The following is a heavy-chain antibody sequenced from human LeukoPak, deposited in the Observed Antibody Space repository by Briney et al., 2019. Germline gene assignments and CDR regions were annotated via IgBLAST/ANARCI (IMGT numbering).Heavy chain of an antibody. V-gene: IGHV3-9*01. Sequence: PGRSLRLSCTASGFTFHDTAMPWVRQRPGQGLEWVSGIGRNSGSIGYADSVKGRFTISRDNAKNALYLQMNSLRTEDTAFYFCAKDPSRDYEGSTWGQGTLVTVSS. CDR2: IGRNSGSI. CDR3: AKDPSRDYEGST. J-gene: IGHJ4*02. CDR1: GFTFHDTA. D-gene: IGHD4-17*01.